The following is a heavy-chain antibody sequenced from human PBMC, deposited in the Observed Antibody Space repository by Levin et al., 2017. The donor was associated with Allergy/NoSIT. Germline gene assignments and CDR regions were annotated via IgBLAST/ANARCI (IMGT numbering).Heavy chain of an antibody. Sequence: SGESLKISCAASGFTFSSYWMHWVRQAPGKGLVWVSLVNNDGTSTNYADSVQGRFTISRDNAKNTLFLQMNSLGAEDTAVYYCVRSGCSSTSCLDYWGQGILVTVSS. CDR1: GFTFSSYW. V-gene: IGHV3-74*01. J-gene: IGHJ4*02. D-gene: IGHD2-2*01. CDR3: VRSGCSSTSCLDY. CDR2: VNNDGTST.